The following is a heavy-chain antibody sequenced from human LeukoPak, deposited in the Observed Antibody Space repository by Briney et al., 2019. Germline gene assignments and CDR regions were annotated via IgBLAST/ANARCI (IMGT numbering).Heavy chain of an antibody. J-gene: IGHJ4*02. CDR3: ARDYDYVWGSYRSLDY. CDR1: GYTFTSYY. CDR2: INPSGGST. D-gene: IGHD3-16*02. Sequence: ASVKVSCKASGYTFTSYYMHWVRQAPGQGLEWMGIINPSGGSTSYAQKFQGRVTMTRDMSTSTVYMELSSLRSEDTAVYYCARDYDYVWGSYRSLDYWGQGTLVTVSS. V-gene: IGHV1-46*01.